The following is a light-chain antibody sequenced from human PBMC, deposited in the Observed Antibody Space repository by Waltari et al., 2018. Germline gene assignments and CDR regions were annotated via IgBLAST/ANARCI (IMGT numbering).Light chain of an antibody. CDR3: SSYTSSSTNWV. CDR1: SSDVGGYNY. V-gene: IGLV2-14*01. Sequence: QSALTQPASVSGSPGQSITISCTGTSSDVGGYNYVSRYQQHPGKAPKLMIYDVSKRPSGVSNRFSGSKSGNTASLTISGLQAEDEADYYCSSYTSSSTNWVFGGGTKLTVL. CDR2: DVS. J-gene: IGLJ3*02.